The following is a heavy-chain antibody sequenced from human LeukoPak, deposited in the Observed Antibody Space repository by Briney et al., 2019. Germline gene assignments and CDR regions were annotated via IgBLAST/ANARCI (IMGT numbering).Heavy chain of an antibody. V-gene: IGHV3-74*01. CDR3: VRQAVSGDSGIAY. Sequence: QPGGSLRLSCAASGVTFSNYWMHCVRQAPGKGLEWVSRINPDGSSSNYADSVKGRFTMSRDNAKSMVYLQMDGLRAEDTAVFSCVRQAVSGDSGIAYWGRGVLVTVSS. CDR1: GVTFSNYW. J-gene: IGHJ4*02. CDR2: INPDGSSS. D-gene: IGHD4-17*01.